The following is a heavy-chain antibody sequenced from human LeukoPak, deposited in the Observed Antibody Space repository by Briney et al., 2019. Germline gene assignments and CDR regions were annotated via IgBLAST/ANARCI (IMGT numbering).Heavy chain of an antibody. CDR1: GFTFYSYC. V-gene: IGHV3-7*01. CDR3: ARVGGAAAGPLDD. J-gene: IGHJ4*02. CDR2: INHDATEK. D-gene: IGHD6-13*01. Sequence: GGSLRLSCAASGFTFYSYCMIWVRQAPGRGREGVANINHDATEKYYVDSVKVRFTISRDNAKKSLYLQMNRLKADDTDVYTCARVGGAAAGPLDDWGERTPVS.